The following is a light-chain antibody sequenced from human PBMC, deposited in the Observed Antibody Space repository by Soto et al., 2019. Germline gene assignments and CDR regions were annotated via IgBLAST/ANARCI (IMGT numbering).Light chain of an antibody. J-gene: IGKJ1*01. V-gene: IGKV1-5*01. CDR3: QQYQAAPWT. CDR2: DAS. CDR1: ESINSW. Sequence: DIHMTQSPSTLSASVGDRVTITCRASESINSWLAWYQQKPGKAPKVVIYDASNLESGVQSRFSGSESGTEFTLTISSLQPDDFASCYCQQYQAAPWTFGQWTKVEVK.